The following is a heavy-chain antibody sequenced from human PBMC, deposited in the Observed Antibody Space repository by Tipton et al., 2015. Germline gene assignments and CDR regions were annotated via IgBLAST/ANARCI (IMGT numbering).Heavy chain of an antibody. CDR1: GAPVSSGRYY. V-gene: IGHV4-61*01. CDR2: ISQSGGG. J-gene: IGHJ4*01. CDR3: ARSSSGPPFGLLAL. D-gene: IGHD3/OR15-3a*01. Sequence: TLSLTCTVSGAPVSSGRYYWSWIRQPPGKGLEWIGEISQSGGGNYNPSLRGRVAISMDTSKTRFSLSLTSLTVADSAVYFCARSSSGPPFGLLALWGQGTQVTVSS.